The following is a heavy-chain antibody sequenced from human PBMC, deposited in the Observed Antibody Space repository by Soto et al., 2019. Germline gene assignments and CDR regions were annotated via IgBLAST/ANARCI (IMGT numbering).Heavy chain of an antibody. CDR1: GFTFTTYA. CDR3: AKERGAYSSGWSFDF. J-gene: IGHJ4*02. D-gene: IGHD6-19*01. Sequence: EVHLLESGGDLVQPGGSLSRSCEASGFTFTTYAIRWVRQATGKGLECVATISASGSNTYYADSVKGRFTVSRYFSNNTVSLHMSSLRVEDTAVYYCAKERGAYSSGWSFDFWCQGALVTVSS. V-gene: IGHV3-23*01. CDR2: ISASGSNT.